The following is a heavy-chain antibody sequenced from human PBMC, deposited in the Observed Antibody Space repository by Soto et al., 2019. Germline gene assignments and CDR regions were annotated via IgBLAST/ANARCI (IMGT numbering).Heavy chain of an antibody. J-gene: IGHJ4*02. CDR2: INPNSGGT. D-gene: IGHD1-26*01. V-gene: IGHV1-2*04. CDR1: GYTFTGYY. CDR3: VRVNRAGDGTSYIAFDY. Sequence: QVQLVQSGAEVKKPGASVKVSCKASGYTFTGYYMHWVRQAPGQGLEWMGWINPNSGGTNYTQKFQGWVTITRDTSISTSYMELSRLRSGDTAVYYCVRVNRAGDGTSYIAFDYWGQGTLVTVSS.